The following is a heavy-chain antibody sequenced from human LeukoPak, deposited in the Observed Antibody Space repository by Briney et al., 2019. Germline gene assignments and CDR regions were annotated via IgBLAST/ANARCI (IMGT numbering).Heavy chain of an antibody. CDR3: TESEGPYCGGDCYLPT. V-gene: IGHV3-48*03. Sequence: GGSLRLSCAASGFTFSSYEMNWVRQAPGKGLEWVSYISGSGSTIYYADSVKGRFTISRDNSKNTLYLQMNSLRAEDTAVYYCTESEGPYCGGDCYLPTWGQGTLVTVSS. J-gene: IGHJ5*02. CDR2: ISGSGSTI. CDR1: GFTFSSYE. D-gene: IGHD2-21*01.